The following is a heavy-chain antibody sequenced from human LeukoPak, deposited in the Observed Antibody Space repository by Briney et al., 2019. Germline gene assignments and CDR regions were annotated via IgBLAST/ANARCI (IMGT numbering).Heavy chain of an antibody. Sequence: PSETLSLTCTVSGGSISSSSYYWGWIRQPPGKGLEWIGSIYHSGSTYYNPSLKSRVTISVDTSKNQFSLKLSSVTAADTAVYYCARATIFGVVNLPWFDPWGQGTLVTVSS. V-gene: IGHV4-39*07. D-gene: IGHD3-3*01. CDR3: ARATIFGVVNLPWFDP. CDR1: GGSISSSSYY. CDR2: IYHSGST. J-gene: IGHJ5*02.